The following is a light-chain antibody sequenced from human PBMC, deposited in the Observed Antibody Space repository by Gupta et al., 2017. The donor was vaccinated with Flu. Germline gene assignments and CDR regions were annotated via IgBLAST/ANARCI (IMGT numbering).Light chain of an antibody. CDR1: EGIHSNG. J-gene: IGKJ2*01. CDR3: HQYKSSPYT. CDR2: GTS. Sequence: VTLACRACEGIHSNGFVWYYHQPGPASRLLIYGTSNSAPGTPDRFRVGGSGTDINLTLTRRELEDAGFFSCHQYKSSPYTFGQGTKVEIK. V-gene: IGKV3-20*01.